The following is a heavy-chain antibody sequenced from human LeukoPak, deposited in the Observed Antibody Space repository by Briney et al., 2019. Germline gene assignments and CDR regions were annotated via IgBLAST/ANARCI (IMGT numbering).Heavy chain of an antibody. Sequence: KASETLSLTCTVSGGSISSYYWSWIRQPAGKGLEWIGRIYTSGSTNYNPSLKSRVTMSVDTSKNQFSLKLSSVTAADTAVYYCARDFGYYGSGSHMEDFYYYYGMDVWGQGTTVTVSS. V-gene: IGHV4-4*07. J-gene: IGHJ6*02. CDR1: GGSISSYY. D-gene: IGHD3-10*01. CDR3: ARDFGYYGSGSHMEDFYYYYGMDV. CDR2: IYTSGST.